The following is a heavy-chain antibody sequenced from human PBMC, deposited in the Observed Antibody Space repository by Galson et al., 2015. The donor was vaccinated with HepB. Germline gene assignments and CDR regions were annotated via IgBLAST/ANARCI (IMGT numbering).Heavy chain of an antibody. CDR3: ARGEPEGSYCSGGSCYLSHYMDV. J-gene: IGHJ6*03. CDR2: IIPIFGTA. Sequence: SVKVSCKASGGTFSSYAISWVRQAPGQGLEWMGGIIPIFGTANYAQKFQGRVTITADESTSTAYMELSSLRSEDTAVYYCARGEPEGSYCSGGSCYLSHYMDVWGKGTTVTVSS. CDR1: GGTFSSYA. D-gene: IGHD2-15*01. V-gene: IGHV1-69*13.